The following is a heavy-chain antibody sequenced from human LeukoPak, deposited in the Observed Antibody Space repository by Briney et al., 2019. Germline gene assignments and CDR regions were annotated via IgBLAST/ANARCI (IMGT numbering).Heavy chain of an antibody. D-gene: IGHD4-17*01. J-gene: IGHJ4*02. CDR2: IYSGGNT. Sequence: GGSLRLSCTVSGFTVSSNSMSWVRQAPGKGLEWVSFIYSGGNTHYSDSVKGRFTISRENSKNTLYLQMNSLRADDTAVYYCARRAGEYSHPYDYWGQGTLVTVSS. CDR3: ARRAGEYSHPYDY. CDR1: GFTVSSNS. V-gene: IGHV3-53*01.